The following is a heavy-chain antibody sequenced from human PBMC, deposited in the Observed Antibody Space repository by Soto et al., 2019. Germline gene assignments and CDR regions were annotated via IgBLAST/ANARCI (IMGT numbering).Heavy chain of an antibody. CDR1: GGTFSSYT. D-gene: IGHD3-22*01. J-gene: IGHJ4*02. CDR3: ARAGDSSGYYYAFSGI. Sequence: QVQLVQSGAEVKKPGSSVKVSCKASGGTFSSYTISWVRQAPGQGLEWMGRIIPILGIANYAQKFQGRVTITAEKSTSTDYMELSSLRTENTAMYYCARAGDSSGYYYAFSGIWGQGTLVTVSS. V-gene: IGHV1-69*02. CDR2: IIPILGIA.